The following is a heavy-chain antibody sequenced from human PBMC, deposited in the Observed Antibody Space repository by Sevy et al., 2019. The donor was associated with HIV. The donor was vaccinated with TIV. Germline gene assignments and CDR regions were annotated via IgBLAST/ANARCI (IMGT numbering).Heavy chain of an antibody. J-gene: IGHJ4*02. CDR3: ASPLPFYYGSGSEEFDY. CDR1: GLTFSTYS. Sequence: GGSLRLSCAASGLTFSTYSMNWVRQAPGKGLEWVSYISSSSSTIYYADSVKGRFTISRDNAKNSLYLQMNGLRAEDTAVYYCASPLPFYYGSGSEEFDYWGRGTLVTVSS. V-gene: IGHV3-48*01. CDR2: ISSSSSTI. D-gene: IGHD3-10*01.